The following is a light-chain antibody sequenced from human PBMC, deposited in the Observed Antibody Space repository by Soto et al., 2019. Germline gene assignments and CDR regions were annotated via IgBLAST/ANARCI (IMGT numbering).Light chain of an antibody. CDR2: EVT. CDR1: SSDVGGYNF. Sequence: QSALTQPASVSGSPGQSITISCTGTSSDVGGYNFVSWYQQYPGKAPKLLIYEVTKRPSGVSNRFSGSKSGNMASLTISGLQAEDESDYYCCSYKTRWEAILGGGTKLNVI. CDR3: CSYKTRWEAI. V-gene: IGLV2-14*01. J-gene: IGLJ2*01.